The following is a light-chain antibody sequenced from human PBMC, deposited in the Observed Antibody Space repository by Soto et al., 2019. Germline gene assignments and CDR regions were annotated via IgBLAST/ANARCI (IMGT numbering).Light chain of an antibody. J-gene: IGKJ1*01. CDR1: QSVDTTF. Sequence: EIVLTQSPGSLSLSPGQRATLSCRASQSVDTTFFAWYQKKPGQAPRLLIYGASKRATGITDRFSGSGSGTDFTLIISRLEPEDIAVYYCKQYMSSVTFGQVTKVEIK. CDR3: KQYMSSVT. CDR2: GAS. V-gene: IGKV3-20*01.